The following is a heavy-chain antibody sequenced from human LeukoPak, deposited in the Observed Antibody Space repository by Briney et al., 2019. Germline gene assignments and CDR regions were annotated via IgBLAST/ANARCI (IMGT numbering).Heavy chain of an antibody. D-gene: IGHD3-22*01. CDR3: AREGYYYDSSGYFDY. J-gene: IGHJ4*02. CDR2: ITASGTAM. V-gene: IGHV3-48*04. CDR1: GFTFSSYS. Sequence: GGSLRLSCAASGFTFSSYSMNWVRQAPGKGLEWVSHITASGTAMFYADSVKGRFTISRDNAKNSLYLQMNSLRAEDTAVYYCAREGYYYDSSGYFDYWGQGTLVTVSS.